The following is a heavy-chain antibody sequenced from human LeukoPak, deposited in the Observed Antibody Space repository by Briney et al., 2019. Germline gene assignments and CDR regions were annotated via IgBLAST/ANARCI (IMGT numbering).Heavy chain of an antibody. D-gene: IGHD3-22*01. CDR1: GGSFSGYY. V-gene: IGHV4-34*01. CDR2: INHSGST. J-gene: IGHJ4*02. Sequence: SETLSLTCAVYGGSFSGYYWSWIRQPPGKGLEWIGEINHSGSTNYNPSLKSRVPISVDTSKNQFSLKLSSVTAAATAVYFCASEPMYYYDSSGSYPPAHYWGQGTLVTVSS. CDR3: ASEPMYYYDSSGSYPPAHY.